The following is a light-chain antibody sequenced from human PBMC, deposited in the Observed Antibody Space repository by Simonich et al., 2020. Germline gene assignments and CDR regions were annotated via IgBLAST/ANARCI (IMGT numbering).Light chain of an antibody. Sequence: QSALTQPASVSGSPGQSLTISCTGTSSDVGSYNLASWYQQHPGKAPKLMIYEGSKRPSGVSNRFSGSKSGNTASLTISGLQAEDEADYYCCSYAGSSNVVFGGGTKLTVL. V-gene: IGLV2-23*01. CDR2: EGS. CDR3: CSYAGSSNVV. J-gene: IGLJ2*01. CDR1: SSDVGSYNL.